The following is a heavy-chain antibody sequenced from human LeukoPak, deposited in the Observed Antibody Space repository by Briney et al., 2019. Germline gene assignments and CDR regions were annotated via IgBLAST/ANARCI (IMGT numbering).Heavy chain of an antibody. CDR1: GGPISTYY. J-gene: IGHJ4*02. D-gene: IGHD4-23*01. CDR2: IYYSGSA. CDR3: ARVNTVVTLFDY. Sequence: PSETLSLTCTVSGGPISTYYWTWIRQPPGKGLEWIGYIYYSGSANYNPSLQSRVTISVDTSKNQFSLKLSSVTAADTAVYYCARVNTVVTLFDYWGQGTLVTVSS. V-gene: IGHV4-59*01.